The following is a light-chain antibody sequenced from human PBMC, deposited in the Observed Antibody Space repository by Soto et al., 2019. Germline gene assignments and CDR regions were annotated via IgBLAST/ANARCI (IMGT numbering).Light chain of an antibody. V-gene: IGLV2-11*01. CDR1: SSDVGGYNY. CDR3: CSYAGSSYV. CDR2: DVT. J-gene: IGLJ1*01. Sequence: QSVLTQPRSVSGSPGQSVTISCTGTSSDVGGYNYVSWYQLHPGKAPKLMIYDVTKRPSGVPDRFSGSKSGNTASLTISGLQAEDDADYYCCSYAGSSYVFGTGTKVTVL.